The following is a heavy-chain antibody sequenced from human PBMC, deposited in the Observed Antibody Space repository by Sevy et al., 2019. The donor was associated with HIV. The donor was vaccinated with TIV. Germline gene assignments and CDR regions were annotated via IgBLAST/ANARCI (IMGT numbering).Heavy chain of an antibody. Sequence: GGSLRLSCATSGFSFSDYYMSWIRQAPGKGLERISYISSGGRIIYYADSVKGRFTISRDNTNNSLYLRMNSLRAEDTAVYYCARVRVAAADYYFDYWCQGTLVTVSS. CDR1: GFSFSDYY. CDR3: ARVRVAAADYYFDY. J-gene: IGHJ4*02. CDR2: ISSGGRII. D-gene: IGHD6-25*01. V-gene: IGHV3-11*01.